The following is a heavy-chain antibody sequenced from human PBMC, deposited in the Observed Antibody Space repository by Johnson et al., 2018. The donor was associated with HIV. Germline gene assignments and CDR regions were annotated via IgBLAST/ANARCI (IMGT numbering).Heavy chain of an antibody. V-gene: IGHV3-30*03. D-gene: IGHD2-21*01. CDR1: RFTFSRYG. J-gene: IGHJ3*02. CDR2: ISYDGSNK. Sequence: QVQLVESGGGVVQPGRSLRLSCAASRFTFSRYGMHWVRQAPGKGLEWVAVISYDGSNKYYADSVKGRFTISRDNSKNTLYLQMKSLRAGDTAVYYCVRARGYSLAFDIWGQGTMVTVSS. CDR3: VRARGYSLAFDI.